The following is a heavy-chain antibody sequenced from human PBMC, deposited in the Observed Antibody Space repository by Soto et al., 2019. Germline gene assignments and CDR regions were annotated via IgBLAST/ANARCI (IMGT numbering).Heavy chain of an antibody. V-gene: IGHV1-8*02. CDR2: MNPNSGNT. CDR1: GGTFSSYD. J-gene: IGHJ5*02. CDR3: ARPYYDFWSGYPNWFDP. Sequence: GASVKVSCKASGGTFSSYDINWVRQATGQGLEWMGWMNPNSGNTGYAQKFQGRVTMTRITSISTAYMELSSLRSEDTAVYYCARPYYDFWSGYPNWFDPWGQGTLVTVSS. D-gene: IGHD3-3*01.